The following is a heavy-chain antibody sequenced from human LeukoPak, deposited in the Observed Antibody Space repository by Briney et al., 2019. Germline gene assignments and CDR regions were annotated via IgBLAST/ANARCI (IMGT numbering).Heavy chain of an antibody. CDR1: GFTFSSYG. CDR3: ARDRDGGNIDY. D-gene: IGHD2-15*01. V-gene: IGHV3-33*01. J-gene: IGHJ4*02. CDR2: IWYDESNK. Sequence: PGGSLRLSCAASGFTFSSYGMHWVRQAPGKGLEWVAVIWYDESNKYYADSVKGRFTISRDNSKNTLYLQMNSLRAEDTAVYYCARDRDGGNIDYWGQGTLVTVSS.